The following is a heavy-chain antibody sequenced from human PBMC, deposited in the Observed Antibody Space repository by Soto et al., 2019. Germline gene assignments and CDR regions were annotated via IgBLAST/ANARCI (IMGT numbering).Heavy chain of an antibody. V-gene: IGHV4-61*01. CDR1: GGSVSSGSYY. J-gene: IGHJ4*02. D-gene: IGHD4-17*01. CDR2: IYYSGST. CDR3: ARVLDYGGINY. Sequence: SETLSLTCTVSGGSVSSGSYYWSWIRQPPGKGLEWIGYIYYSGSTNYNPSLKSRVTISVDTSKNQFSLKLSSVTAADTAVYYCARVLDYGGINYWGQGTLVTVSS.